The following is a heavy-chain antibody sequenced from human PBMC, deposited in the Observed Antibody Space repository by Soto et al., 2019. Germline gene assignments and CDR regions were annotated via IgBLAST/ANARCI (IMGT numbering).Heavy chain of an antibody. CDR1: CCSLRNGDFY. CDR3: ARVLGGDWYFDL. J-gene: IGHJ2*01. CDR2: IYYSGST. D-gene: IGHD3-16*01. V-gene: IGHV4-30-4*01. Sequence: VQVQESGPGLGKPSQTLSLPCHFSCCSLRNGDFYWSWIRQPPGEGLEWIGYIYYSGSTYYNPSLKSRVTISVDTSKNQFSLKLSSVTAADTAVYYCARVLGGDWYFDLWGRGTLVTVSS.